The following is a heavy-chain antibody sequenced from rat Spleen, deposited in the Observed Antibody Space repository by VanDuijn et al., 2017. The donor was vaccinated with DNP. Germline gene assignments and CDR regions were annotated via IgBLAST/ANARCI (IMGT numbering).Heavy chain of an antibody. CDR2: SSYDGGST. CDR3: ARGEAMDA. D-gene: IGHD4-2*01. Sequence: EVQLVESGGGLVQPGRSLKLSCAASGFTFSDYYMAWVRQAPTKGLEWVAYSSYDGGSTYYGDSVKGRFTISRDNAKSTLYLQMNSLRSEDMATYYCARGEAMDAWGQGTSVTVSS. CDR1: GFTFSDYY. J-gene: IGHJ4*01. V-gene: IGHV5-22*01.